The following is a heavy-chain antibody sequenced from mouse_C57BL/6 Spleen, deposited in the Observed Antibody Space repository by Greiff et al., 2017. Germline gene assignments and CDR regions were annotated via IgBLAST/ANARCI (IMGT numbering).Heavy chain of an antibody. V-gene: IGHV1-7*01. J-gene: IGHJ1*03. CDR1: GYTFTSYW. D-gene: IGHD2-5*01. Sequence: QVQLQQSGAELVKPGASVKLSCKASGYTFTSYWMHWVKQRPGQGLEWIGYINPSSGGTKYNEKFKDKATLTADKSSSTAYMQLSSLTSEYSAVYYGVYSSGKDCDFDDWGTGTTVTVSS. CDR3: VYSSGKDCDFDD. CDR2: INPSSGGT.